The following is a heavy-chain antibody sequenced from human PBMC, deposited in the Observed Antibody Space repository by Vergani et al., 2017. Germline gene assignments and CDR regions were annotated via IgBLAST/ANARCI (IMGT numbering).Heavy chain of an antibody. CDR2: SIPIFGTA. D-gene: IGHD2-2*01. Sequence: QVQLVQSGAEVKKPGSSVKVSCKVSGGTFSSYGISWVRQAPGQGLEWMGGSIPIFGTANYAQKFLGRVTIIADESMSTAYMELSSLRYEDTAVYYCARWRSSTRYYYGMDVWGQGTMVTVSS. CDR3: ARWRSSTRYYYGMDV. V-gene: IGHV1-69*01. CDR1: GGTFSSYG. J-gene: IGHJ6*02.